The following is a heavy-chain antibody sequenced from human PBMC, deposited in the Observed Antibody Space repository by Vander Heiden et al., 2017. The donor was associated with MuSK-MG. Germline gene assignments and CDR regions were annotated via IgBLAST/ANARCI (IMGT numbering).Heavy chain of an antibody. V-gene: IGHV1-69*06. CDR3: ARGEGEMATISEAWNAFDI. CDR1: GGTFSSYA. Sequence: QVQLVQSGAEVKKPGSSVKVSCKASGGTFSSYAISWVRQAPGQGLEWMGGIIPIFGTANYAQKFQGRVTITADKSTSTAYMELSSLRSEDTAVYYCARGEGEMATISEAWNAFDIWGQGTMVTVSS. D-gene: IGHD5-12*01. CDR2: IIPIFGTA. J-gene: IGHJ3*02.